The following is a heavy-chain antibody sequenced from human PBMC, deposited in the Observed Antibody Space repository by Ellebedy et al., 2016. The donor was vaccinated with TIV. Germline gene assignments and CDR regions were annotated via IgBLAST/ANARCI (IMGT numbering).Heavy chain of an antibody. J-gene: IGHJ4*02. CDR1: GGSISSSSYY. CDR3: ARVKNDFWSGYPPGYFDY. V-gene: IGHV4-39*01. D-gene: IGHD3-3*01. CDR2: IYYSGST. Sequence: SETLSLXCTVSGGSISSSSYYWGWIRQPPGKGLEWIGSIYYSGSTYYNPSLKSRVTISVDTSKNQLSLKLSSVTAADTAVYYCARVKNDFWSGYPPGYFDYWGQGTLVTVSS.